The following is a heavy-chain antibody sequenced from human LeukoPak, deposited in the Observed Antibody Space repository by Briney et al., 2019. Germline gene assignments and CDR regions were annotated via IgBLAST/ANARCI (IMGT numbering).Heavy chain of an antibody. CDR3: SRGGYSYEYYYYYYYMDV. CDR1: GYDFISYG. Sequence: ASVKVSCKASGYDFISYGINWVRQATGQGLEWMGWINPHSGNTGYAQKFQGRVTMTRNTSISTAYMELSSLRSEDTAVYYCSRGGYSYEYYYYYYYMDVWGKGTTVTVSS. J-gene: IGHJ6*03. V-gene: IGHV1-8*02. CDR2: INPHSGNT. D-gene: IGHD5-18*01.